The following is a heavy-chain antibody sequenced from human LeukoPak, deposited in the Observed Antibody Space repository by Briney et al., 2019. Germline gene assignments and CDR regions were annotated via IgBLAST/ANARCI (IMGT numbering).Heavy chain of an antibody. J-gene: IGHJ4*02. Sequence: PGESLRLSCAASGFTFTTYWMSWVRQAPGKGLEWVSGINWSGGSTGYADSVKGRFTISRDNAKNSLYLQMNSLRAEDTAFYYCARGRKIYSNSDFDYWGQGTLVTVSS. CDR2: INWSGGST. CDR1: GFTFTTYW. V-gene: IGHV3-20*04. D-gene: IGHD4-11*01. CDR3: ARGRKIYSNSDFDY.